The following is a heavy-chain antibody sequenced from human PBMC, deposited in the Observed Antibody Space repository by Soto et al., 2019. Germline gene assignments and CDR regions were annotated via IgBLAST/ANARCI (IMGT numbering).Heavy chain of an antibody. CDR1: TFNIYA. V-gene: IGHV3-30*03. D-gene: IGHD5-12*01. J-gene: IGHJ4*02. Sequence: TFNIYAFHWVRQAPGKGLEWLAVISHDGHNKRYADSVKGRFTISRDTPTKTVYLQMNSLRADDTAVYFCARDQNAYSAYNYCFDFWGQGALVTVSS. CDR2: ISHDGHNK. CDR3: ARDQNAYSAYNYCFDF.